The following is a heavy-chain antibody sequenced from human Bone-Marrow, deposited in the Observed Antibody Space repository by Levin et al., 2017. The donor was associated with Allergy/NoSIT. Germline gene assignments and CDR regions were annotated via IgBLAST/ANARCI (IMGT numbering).Heavy chain of an antibody. Sequence: SETLSLTCTVSGGSIRSPDFYWSWIRQPPGKDLEFIGYISYSGSAYYNPSLKSRVTMSVDTSKNQFSLQLGSVTAADTAVYYCARFESSGYSSAFDIWGQGTMVTVSS. V-gene: IGHV4-30-4*01. CDR1: GGSIRSPDFY. CDR2: ISYSGSA. CDR3: ARFESSGYSSAFDI. J-gene: IGHJ3*02. D-gene: IGHD3-22*01.